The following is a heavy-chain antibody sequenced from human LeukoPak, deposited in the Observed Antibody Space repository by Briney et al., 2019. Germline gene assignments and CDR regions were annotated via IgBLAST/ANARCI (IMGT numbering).Heavy chain of an antibody. D-gene: IGHD3-22*01. Sequence: SGPTLVNPTETLTLTCTLSGFSLSNARMGVSWIRQPPGKALEWLAHIFSNDEKSYSTSLKSRLTISKDTSKSQVVLTMTNMDPVDTATYYCARISYYYDSSGFYYFDYWGQGTLVTVSS. CDR2: IFSNDEK. CDR3: ARISYYYDSSGFYYFDY. V-gene: IGHV2-26*01. CDR1: GFSLSNARMG. J-gene: IGHJ4*02.